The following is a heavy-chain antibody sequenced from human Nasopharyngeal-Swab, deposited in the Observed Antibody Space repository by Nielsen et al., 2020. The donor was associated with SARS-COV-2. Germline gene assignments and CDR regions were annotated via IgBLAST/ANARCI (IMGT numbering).Heavy chain of an antibody. CDR2: TYYRSKWYT. D-gene: IGHD1-26*01. J-gene: IGHJ4*02. V-gene: IGHV6-1*01. Sequence: SETLSLTCAISGDSVSNNDAAWNWVRQSPSRGLEWLGRTYYRSKWYTEYAVSVKSRITIDPDTSKNQFSLQLKSVTPEDTAVYYCARLAPGATAQYDFWGQGTLVTVSS. CDR3: ARLAPGATAQYDF. CDR1: GDSVSNNDAA.